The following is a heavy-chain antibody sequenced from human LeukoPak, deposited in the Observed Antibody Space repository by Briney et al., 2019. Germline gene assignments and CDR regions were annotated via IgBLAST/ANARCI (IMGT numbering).Heavy chain of an antibody. D-gene: IGHD2-2*01. V-gene: IGHV1-2*06. J-gene: IGHJ4*02. CDR3: ARVSRCSSTSCYYGSGSYRSFDY. Sequence: ASVKVSCKASGYTFTGYYMHWVRQAPGQGLEWMGRINPNSGGTNYAQKFQGRVTMTRDTSISTAYMELSRLRSDDTAVYYCARVSRCSSTSCYYGSGSYRSFDYWGQGTLVTVSS. CDR1: GYTFTGYY. CDR2: INPNSGGT.